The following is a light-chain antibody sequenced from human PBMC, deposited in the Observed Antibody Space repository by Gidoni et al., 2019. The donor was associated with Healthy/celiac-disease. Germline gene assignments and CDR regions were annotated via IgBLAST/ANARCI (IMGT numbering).Light chain of an antibody. CDR2: AAS. Sequence: DIQMTQSPSSLSASVGDRVTITCRASQSISSYLNWYQQKPGNAPKLLIYAASSLQSGVPSRFSGSGSGTDFTLTIRSLQPEDFATYYCQQSYSTPRTFGQGTKVEIK. V-gene: IGKV1-39*01. CDR3: QQSYSTPRT. CDR1: QSISSY. J-gene: IGKJ1*01.